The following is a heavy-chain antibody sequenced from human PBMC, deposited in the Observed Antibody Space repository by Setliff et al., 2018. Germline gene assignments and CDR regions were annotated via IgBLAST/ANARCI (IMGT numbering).Heavy chain of an antibody. V-gene: IGHV1-69*05. CDR3: ARGDFYYYFYMDV. J-gene: IGHJ6*03. CDR2: IISMFGTT. Sequence: SVKVSCKASGGTFSTYAISWVRQAPGQGLEWMGGIISMFGTTNYAQKFQGRVTITTDKSTSTAYMELSSLRSEDTAIYYCARGDFYYYFYMDVWGKGTTVTVAS. CDR1: GGTFSTYA.